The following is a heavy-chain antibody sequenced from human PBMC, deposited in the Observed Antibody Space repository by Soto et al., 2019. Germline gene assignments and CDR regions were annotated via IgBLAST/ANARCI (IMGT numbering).Heavy chain of an antibody. J-gene: IGHJ4*02. V-gene: IGHV4-59*01. D-gene: IGHD4-4*01. Sequence: QVQLQESGPGLVKPSETLSLTCTVSGGSLKNNYWSWIRQPPGKGLEWIGYIYYTGGTNYNPSLKSRVAISLDTSKNQFSLDLSSVTAADAAVYYCAKGASTTVFAFNDYWGQGTLVTVSS. CDR2: IYYTGGT. CDR1: GGSLKNNY. CDR3: AKGASTTVFAFNDY.